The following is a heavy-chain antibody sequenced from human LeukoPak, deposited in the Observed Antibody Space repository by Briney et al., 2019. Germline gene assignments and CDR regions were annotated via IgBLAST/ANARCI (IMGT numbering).Heavy chain of an antibody. D-gene: IGHD3-16*01. V-gene: IGHV4-59*01. CDR1: GGSISSYY. CDR3: ARETSQKGAHYMDV. Sequence: PSETLSLTCTVSGGSISSYYWSWIRQPPGKGLKWIGYIYYSGSTSYSASLRSRVTISVDTSKNQFSLKLSSVTAADTAVYYCARETSQKGAHYMDVWGKGTTVTISS. CDR2: IYYSGST. J-gene: IGHJ6*03.